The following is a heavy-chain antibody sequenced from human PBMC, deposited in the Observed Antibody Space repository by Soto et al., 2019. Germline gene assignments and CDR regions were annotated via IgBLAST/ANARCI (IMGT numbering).Heavy chain of an antibody. D-gene: IGHD6-19*01. CDR1: GYSFTSYW. CDR2: IYPSDSDT. CDR3: ARMSSGLAYLHH. Sequence: EVQLVQSGAEVKKPGESLKISCKGSGYSFTSYWIGWVRQMPGKGLEWMGIIYPSDSDTRYSPSFQGQVTISADKSIRTADLQLSSLKASYNAMYYCARMSSGLAYLHHWGQGTLVTVSS. J-gene: IGHJ1*01. V-gene: IGHV5-51*03.